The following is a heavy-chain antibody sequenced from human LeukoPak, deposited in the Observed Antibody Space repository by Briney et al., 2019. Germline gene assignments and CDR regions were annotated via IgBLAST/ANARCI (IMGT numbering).Heavy chain of an antibody. J-gene: IGHJ5*02. CDR1: GFTFSDYY. V-gene: IGHV3-11*01. CDR2: ISSSGSTI. Sequence: GGSLRLSCAASGFTFSDYYMTWIRQAPGKGLEWVSYISSSGSTIYYADSVKGRFTISRDNAKNSLYLQMNSLRAEDTAVYYCARAPRFRLVGVPKGPFDPWGQGTLVTVSS. D-gene: IGHD3-10*01. CDR3: ARAPRFRLVGVPKGPFDP.